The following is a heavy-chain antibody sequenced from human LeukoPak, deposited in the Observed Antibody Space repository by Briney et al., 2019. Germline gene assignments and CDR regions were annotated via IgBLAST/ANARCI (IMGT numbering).Heavy chain of an antibody. CDR3: ARGHYVWGSYRLQSDAFDI. CDR1: GFTFSSNW. J-gene: IGHJ3*02. D-gene: IGHD3-16*02. V-gene: IGHV3-7*01. Sequence: PGGSLRLSCAASGFTFSSNWMSWVRQAPGKGLEWVANIKQDGSEKYYVDSVKGRFTISRDNAKNSLYLQMNSLRAEDTAVYYCARGHYVWGSYRLQSDAFDIWGQGTMVTVSS. CDR2: IKQDGSEK.